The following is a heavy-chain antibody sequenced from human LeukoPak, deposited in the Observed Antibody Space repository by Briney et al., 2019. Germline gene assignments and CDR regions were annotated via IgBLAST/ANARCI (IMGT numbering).Heavy chain of an antibody. Sequence: GGSLRLSCVVSGVSLSSHGMHWVRQAPGKRLEWLTFTWSDGRSEYYADPVKGRFSVSRDNSKNTVYLQIDSLRVEDTAVYYCARDRGNDYFDSWGQGTLVTVSS. J-gene: IGHJ4*02. V-gene: IGHV3-33*01. CDR1: GVSLSSHG. CDR3: ARDRGNDYFDS. CDR2: TWSDGRSE.